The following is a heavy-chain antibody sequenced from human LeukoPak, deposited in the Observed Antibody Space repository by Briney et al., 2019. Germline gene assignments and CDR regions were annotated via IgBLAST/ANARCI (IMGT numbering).Heavy chain of an antibody. CDR1: VGSFGGYY. D-gene: IGHD3-9*01. CDR3: ARAPFDTISVDF. Sequence: SETLSLTCTISVGSFGGYYWTWIRQPPGKGRECIGCIHYSGSNAHTPSVKGRVTISVDTSKNKFSMKMSSVNAADTDVYLCARAPFDTISVDFWGQGTLVIVS. CDR2: IHYSGSN. J-gene: IGHJ4*02. V-gene: IGHV4-59*01.